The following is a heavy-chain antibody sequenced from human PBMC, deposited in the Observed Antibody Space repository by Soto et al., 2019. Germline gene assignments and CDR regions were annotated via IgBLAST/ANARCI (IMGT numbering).Heavy chain of an antibody. D-gene: IGHD5-12*01. Sequence: GGSLRLSCAASGFTFSSYEMDWVRQAPGKGLEWVAYISSSGTILYADSVEGRFTISRDNADNSLYLQVNSLRAEDTAVYYCTKEKSVMYSGYDAFDIWGRGTMVTVSS. CDR3: TKEKSVMYSGYDAFDI. CDR1: GFTFSSYE. J-gene: IGHJ3*02. V-gene: IGHV3-48*03. CDR2: ISSSGTI.